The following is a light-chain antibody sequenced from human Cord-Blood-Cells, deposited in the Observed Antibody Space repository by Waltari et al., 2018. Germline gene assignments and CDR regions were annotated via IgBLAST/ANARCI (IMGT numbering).Light chain of an antibody. J-gene: IGKJ4*01. V-gene: IGKV1-39*01. CDR2: AAS. CDR3: QQSYSTPPLT. Sequence: DIQMTQSPSSLSASVGDRVTITCRASQSHSSYLNWYQQKPGKAPKLLIYAASSLQSGVPSRFSGSGSGTDFTLTISSLQPEDFATYYCQQSYSTPPLTFGGGTKVEIK. CDR1: QSHSSY.